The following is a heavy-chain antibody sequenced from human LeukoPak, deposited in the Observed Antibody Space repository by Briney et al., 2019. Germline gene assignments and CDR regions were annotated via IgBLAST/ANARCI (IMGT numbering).Heavy chain of an antibody. V-gene: IGHV4-38-2*02. J-gene: IGHJ4*01. D-gene: IGHD3-22*01. CDR1: GDSTASGYY. CDR2: IYQSRTT. CDR3: ARGRRGYRTEFDS. Sequence: SETLCLTCTVSGDSTASGYYGGWIRQAPGKGLEWIGSIYQSRTTYYNPSLKSRVTISIDTSKNQFSLRLTSVTDADTAVYYCARGRRGYRTEFDSWGHGTLVTVSS.